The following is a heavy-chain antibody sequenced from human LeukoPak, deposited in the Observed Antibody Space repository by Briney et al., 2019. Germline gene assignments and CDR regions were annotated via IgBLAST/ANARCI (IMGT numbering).Heavy chain of an antibody. V-gene: IGHV3-48*04. CDR2: ISSSSSTI. J-gene: IGHJ5*02. CDR3: ARVKSTALVDWFDP. CDR1: GLTFSSYI. D-gene: IGHD2-15*01. Sequence: GGSLTLSCPPSGLTFSSYIMNWLGQAAGKGREGVSYISSSSSTIYYADSVKGRSTISRENAKNSLYLQMNSLRAEDTAVYYCARVKSTALVDWFDPWGQGTLVTVSS.